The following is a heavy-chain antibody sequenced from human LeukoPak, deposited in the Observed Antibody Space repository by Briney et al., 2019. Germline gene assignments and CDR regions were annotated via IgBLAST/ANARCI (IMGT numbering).Heavy chain of an antibody. CDR3: ARVSVAFDY. CDR2: ISSSSSYI. V-gene: IGHV3-21*01. D-gene: IGHD4-23*01. Sequence: GGSQRLSCAASGFTFSSYSMNWVRQAPGKGPEWVSSISSSSSYIYYADSVKGRFTISRDNAKNSLYLQINSLRAEDTAVYYCARVSVAFDYWGQGTLVTVSS. CDR1: GFTFSSYS. J-gene: IGHJ4*02.